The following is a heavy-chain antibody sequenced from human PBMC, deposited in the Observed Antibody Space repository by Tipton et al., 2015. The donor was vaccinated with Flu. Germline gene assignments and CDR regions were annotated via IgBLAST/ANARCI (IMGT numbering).Heavy chain of an antibody. V-gene: IGHV4-61*09. CDR3: ARRDFSNYVSDPKNWFDR. J-gene: IGHJ5*02. D-gene: IGHD3-16*01. CDR1: GGSISSGGYY. Sequence: LRLSCTVSGGSISSGGYYWSWIRQPAGKGLEWIGHIYTSGSTNYNPSLKSRVTISVDTSKNQFSLEMRSVTAADVAVYYCARRDFSNYVSDPKNWFDRWGQGILVTVSS. CDR2: IYTSGST.